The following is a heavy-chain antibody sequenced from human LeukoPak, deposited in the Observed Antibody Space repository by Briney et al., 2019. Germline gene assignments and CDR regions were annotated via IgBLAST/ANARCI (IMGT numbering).Heavy chain of an antibody. CDR2: IYYSGSI. D-gene: IGHD3-3*01. CDR1: GGSISSSSYG. CDR3: ERGRAYDFWSGYNYYYMDV. V-gene: IGHV4-39*07. J-gene: IGHJ6*03. Sequence: PTEPQSLPCSVSGGSISSSSYGWGWIRQPPGRGLEWFGRIYYSGSIYYNSSLKSRVPKTVDTSKTQFSLKLRSVTAADTAVYDCERGRAYDFWSGYNYYYMDVWGKGTTVTVSS.